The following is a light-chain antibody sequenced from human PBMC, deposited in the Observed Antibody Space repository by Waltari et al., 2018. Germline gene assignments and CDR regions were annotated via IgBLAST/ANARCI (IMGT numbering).Light chain of an antibody. J-gene: IGKJ1*01. Sequence: EIVLTQSPGTLSLSPGEGATLSCRASQSVGRSLVWYQHRPGRAPRLLIYGASSRATGIPDRFTVSGSGTDFSLTISRLEPEDFAVYYCQMYVRLPVTFGQGTKVEI. CDR1: QSVGRS. CDR3: QMYVRLPVT. V-gene: IGKV3-20*01. CDR2: GAS.